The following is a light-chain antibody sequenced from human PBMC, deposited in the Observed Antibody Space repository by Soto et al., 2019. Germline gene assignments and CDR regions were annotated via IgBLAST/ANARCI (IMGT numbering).Light chain of an antibody. V-gene: IGKV4-1*01. CDR1: QSVLYSSNNKNY. J-gene: IGKJ1*01. CDR3: QQYSSTPTWT. Sequence: DIVMTQSPDSLAVSLGERATINCKSSQSVLYSSNNKNYLAWYQQKPGQPPKLLIYWASTRESGVPDRFSGSGSWTDFTLTISSLQAEDVAVHYCQQYSSTPTWTFGQGTKVEIK. CDR2: WAS.